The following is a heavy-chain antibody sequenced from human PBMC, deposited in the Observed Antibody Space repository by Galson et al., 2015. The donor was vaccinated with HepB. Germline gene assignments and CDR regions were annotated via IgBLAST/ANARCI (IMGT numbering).Heavy chain of an antibody. CDR1: GFTVSSNY. CDR3: TRDRVTYYYDSSGYYS. D-gene: IGHD3-22*01. Sequence: SLRLSCAASGFTVSSNYMSWVRQAPGKGLEWVSVIYSGGSTYYADSVKGRFTISRDNSKNTLYLQMNSLKTEDTAVYYRTRDRVTYYYDSSGYYSWGQGTTVTVSS. V-gene: IGHV3-53*01. J-gene: IGHJ6*02. CDR2: IYSGGST.